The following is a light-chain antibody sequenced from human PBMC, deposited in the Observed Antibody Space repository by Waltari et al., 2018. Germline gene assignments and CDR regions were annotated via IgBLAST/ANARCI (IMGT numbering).Light chain of an antibody. J-gene: IGLJ2*01. V-gene: IGLV2-8*01. CDR2: GVT. Sequence: QSALTQPPSASGSPGQSVTISCAGTNSAVGTYNYASWYQHHPGKAPKLLIYGVTERLPGVPDRFSGSKSGTTASLTVSGLQADDEADYYCTSYGGVNVLGVLFGGGTKLTVL. CDR1: NSAVGTYNY. CDR3: TSYGGVNVLGVL.